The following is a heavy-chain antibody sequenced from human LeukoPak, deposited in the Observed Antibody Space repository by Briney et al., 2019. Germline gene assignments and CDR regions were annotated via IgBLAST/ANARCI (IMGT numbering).Heavy chain of an antibody. V-gene: IGHV4-34*01. CDR3: ARDRGYSGYDSYFDY. CDR1: GGSFSGYY. CDR2: INHSGST. Sequence: SETLSLTCAVYGGSFSGYYWSWIRQPPGKGLEWIGEINHSGSTNYNPSLKSRVTISVDTSKNQFSLKLSSVTDADTAVYYCARDRGYSGYDSYFDYWGQGTLVTVSS. D-gene: IGHD5-12*01. J-gene: IGHJ4*02.